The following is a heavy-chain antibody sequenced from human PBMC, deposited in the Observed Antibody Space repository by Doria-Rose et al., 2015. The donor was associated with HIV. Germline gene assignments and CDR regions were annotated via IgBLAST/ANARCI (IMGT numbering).Heavy chain of an antibody. V-gene: IGHV2-26*01. CDR2: IFSDDER. J-gene: IGHJ4*02. CDR1: GVSLSSPGMG. Sequence: SGPVLVKPTETLTLTCTVSGVSLSSPGMGVGWIRQPPGKALEWLANIFSDDERSYKTSLKSRLAISSGTSKSQVVLTMTDMDPVDTATYYCARIKSSRWYHKYYFDFWGQGTLVIVSA. D-gene: IGHD6-13*01. CDR3: ARIKSSRWYHKYYFDF.